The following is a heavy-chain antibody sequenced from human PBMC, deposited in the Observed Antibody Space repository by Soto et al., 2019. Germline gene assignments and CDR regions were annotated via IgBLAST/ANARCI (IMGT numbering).Heavy chain of an antibody. CDR3: ASSRLPWRGYIYGPGYYYYGMDV. Sequence: ASVKVSCKASGYTFTIYYMHWVLQAPGQGLEWMGIINPSGGSTSYAQKFQGRVTMTRDTSTSTVYMELSSLRSEDTAVYYCASSRLPWRGYIYGPGYYYYGMDVCGQGTTVIVSS. V-gene: IGHV1-46*01. CDR1: GYTFTIYY. CDR2: INPSGGST. D-gene: IGHD5-18*01. J-gene: IGHJ6*02.